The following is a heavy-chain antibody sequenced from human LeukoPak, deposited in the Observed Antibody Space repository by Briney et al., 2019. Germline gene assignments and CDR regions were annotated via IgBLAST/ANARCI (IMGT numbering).Heavy chain of an antibody. V-gene: IGHV3-74*01. D-gene: IGHD2/OR15-2a*01. J-gene: IGHJ4*02. CDR1: GFTFSTYA. Sequence: GGSLRLSCAASGFTFSTYAMSWVRQAPGKGLVWVSRINSDGSSTTYADSVKGRFTISRDNAKNTLYLQMNSLRAEDTAVYYCATLHYFIDYWGQGTLVTVSS. CDR3: ATLHYFIDY. CDR2: INSDGSST.